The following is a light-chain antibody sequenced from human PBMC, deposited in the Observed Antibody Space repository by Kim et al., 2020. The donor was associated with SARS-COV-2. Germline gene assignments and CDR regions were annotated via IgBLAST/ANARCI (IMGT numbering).Light chain of an antibody. Sequence: ALGQTVSITCQGDSRRSYYASWYQQKPGQAPVLVIYGKNNRPSGIPDRFSGSSSGNTASLTITGAQAEDEADYYCNSRDSSGNHVVFGGGTKLTVL. CDR3: NSRDSSGNHVV. CDR1: SRRSYY. CDR2: GKN. V-gene: IGLV3-19*01. J-gene: IGLJ2*01.